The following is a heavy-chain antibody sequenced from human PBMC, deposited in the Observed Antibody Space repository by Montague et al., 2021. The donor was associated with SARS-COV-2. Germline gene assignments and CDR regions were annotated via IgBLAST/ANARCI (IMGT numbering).Heavy chain of an antibody. CDR3: AKLGYCRGGACFRGGFEF. Sequence: LSLPFPFSFFSMAISPDYWAWLRQPPGGGLEWIATIHYGGGTYYNLSLQSRVDISVDTSQNQLSLTLASVTAADTAVYYCAKLGYCRGGACFRGGFEFWGQGILVPVSS. V-gene: IGHV4-39*01. CDR1: FFSMAISPDY. D-gene: IGHD2-15*01. CDR2: IHYGGGT. J-gene: IGHJ4*02.